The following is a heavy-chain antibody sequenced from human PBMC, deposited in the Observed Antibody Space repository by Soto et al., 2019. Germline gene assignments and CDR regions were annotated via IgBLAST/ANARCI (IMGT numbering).Heavy chain of an antibody. V-gene: IGHV4-34*01. Sequence: SETLSLTCAVYGGSFSDYYWTWARQPPGKGLEWIGEINHSGSINYNPSLESRLTISVDTSKNQFSLNLRSVTAADTAVYYCARGTTVVPQSFDDWGQATRGTVAS. CDR2: INHSGSI. J-gene: IGHJ4*02. D-gene: IGHD4-17*01. CDR1: GGSFSDYY. CDR3: ARGTTVVPQSFDD.